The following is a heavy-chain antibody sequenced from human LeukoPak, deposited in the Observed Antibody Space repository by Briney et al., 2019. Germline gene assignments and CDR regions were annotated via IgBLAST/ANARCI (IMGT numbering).Heavy chain of an antibody. V-gene: IGHV4-30-4*08. Sequence: SQTLSLTCTVSGGSISSGDYYWSWIRQPPGKGLELIGYVYYSGSTYYNPSLKSRVTISVDTSKNQFSLKLSSVTPADTAVYYCARDLRGGSDYWGQGTLVTVSS. CDR2: VYYSGST. CDR3: ARDLRGGSDY. CDR1: GGSISSGDYY. D-gene: IGHD3-16*01. J-gene: IGHJ4*02.